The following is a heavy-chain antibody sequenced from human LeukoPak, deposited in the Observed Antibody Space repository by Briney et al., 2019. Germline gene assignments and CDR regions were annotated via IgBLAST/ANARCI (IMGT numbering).Heavy chain of an antibody. CDR1: GGSISSGDYY. Sequence: SSETLSLTCTVSGGSISSGDYYWGWIRQPPGKGLEWIGYIYYSGSTYYNPSLKSRVTISVDTSKNQFSLKLSSVTAADTAVYYCARDRVGGYDSTGEFFDYWGQGTLVTVSS. J-gene: IGHJ4*02. CDR2: IYYSGST. V-gene: IGHV4-30-4*01. CDR3: ARDRVGGYDSTGEFFDY. D-gene: IGHD5-12*01.